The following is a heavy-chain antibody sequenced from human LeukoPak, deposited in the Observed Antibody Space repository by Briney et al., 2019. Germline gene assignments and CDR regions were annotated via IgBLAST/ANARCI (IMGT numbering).Heavy chain of an antibody. CDR2: IYYSGST. V-gene: IGHV4-59*01. J-gene: IGHJ5*02. Sequence: KPSETLSLTCTVSGGSISSYYWSWIRQPPGKGLEWIGYIYYSGSTNYNPSLKSRVTISVDTSKNQFSLKLSSVTAADTAVYYCAREHCSSTSCYPGFNWFDPWGQGTLVTVSS. CDR3: AREHCSSTSCYPGFNWFDP. D-gene: IGHD2-2*01. CDR1: GGSISSYY.